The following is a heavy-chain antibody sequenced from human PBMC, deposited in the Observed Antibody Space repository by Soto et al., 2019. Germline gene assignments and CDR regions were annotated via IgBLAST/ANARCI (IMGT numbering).Heavy chain of an antibody. CDR3: ARERATMTTGY. J-gene: IGHJ4*02. D-gene: IGHD4-17*01. CDR1: GGSISSGDDY. V-gene: IGHV4-30-4*08. CDR2: IHYSGSS. Sequence: SETLSLTCTVSGGSISSGDDYWSWIRQPPGKGLEWIGYIHYSGSSYYNPSLTSRVTISVDTSKNQFYLKLSSVTAADTAVYYCARERATMTTGYWGQGTLVTVSS.